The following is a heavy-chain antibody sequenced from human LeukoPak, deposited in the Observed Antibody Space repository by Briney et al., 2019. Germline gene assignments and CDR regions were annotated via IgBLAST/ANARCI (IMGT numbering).Heavy chain of an antibody. CDR1: GGSISSYY. J-gene: IGHJ6*02. CDR2: IYYSGST. V-gene: IGHV4-59*08. CDR3: ARLLVPTTYFYYYYGMDV. Sequence: SETLSPTCTVSGGSISSYYWSWIRQPPGKGLEWIGYIYYSGSTNYNPSLKSRVTISVDTSKNQFSLKLSSVTAADTAVYYCARLLVPTTYFYYYYGMDVWGQGTTVTVSS. D-gene: IGHD4-17*01.